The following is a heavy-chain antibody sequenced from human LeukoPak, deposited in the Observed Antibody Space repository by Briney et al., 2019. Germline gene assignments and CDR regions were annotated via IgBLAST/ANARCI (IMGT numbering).Heavy chain of an antibody. CDR1: GFTVSSNY. V-gene: IGHV3-66*02. D-gene: IGHD3-3*01. J-gene: IGHJ4*02. CDR3: AGHARDYDFWSGYYFDY. Sequence: GGSLRLSCAASGFTVSSNYMSWVRQAPGKRLEWVSVIYSGGSTYYADSVKGRFTISRDNSKNTLYLHMNSLRAEDTAVYYCAGHARDYDFWSGYYFDYWGQGTLVTVSS. CDR2: IYSGGST.